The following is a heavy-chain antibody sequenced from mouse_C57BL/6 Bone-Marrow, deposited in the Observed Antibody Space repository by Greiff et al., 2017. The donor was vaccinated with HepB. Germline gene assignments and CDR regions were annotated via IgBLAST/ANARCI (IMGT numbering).Heavy chain of an antibody. J-gene: IGHJ4*01. Sequence: EVKLMESGGGLVQSGRSLRLSCATSGFTFSDFYMEWVRQAPGKGLEWIAASRNKANDYTTEYSASVKGRCIVSRDTSQSILYLQMNALRAEDTAIYYCARDKTAMDYWGQGTSVTVSS. CDR3: ARDKTAMDY. V-gene: IGHV7-1*01. CDR2: SRNKANDYTT. CDR1: GFTFSDFY.